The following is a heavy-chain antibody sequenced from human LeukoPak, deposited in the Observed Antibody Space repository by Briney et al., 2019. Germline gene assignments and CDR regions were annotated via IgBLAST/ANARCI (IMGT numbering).Heavy chain of an antibody. D-gene: IGHD6-13*01. J-gene: IGHJ4*02. CDR2: IYYSGST. Sequence: PSQTLSLTCTVSGGSISSGDYYWSWIRQPPGKGLEWIGYIYYSGSTYYNPSLKSRVTISVDTAKNQFSLKLSSVTAADTAVYYCARGESGSWYSSSWYYWGQGTLVTVSS. CDR1: GGSISSGDYY. CDR3: ARGESGSWYSSSWYY. V-gene: IGHV4-30-4*08.